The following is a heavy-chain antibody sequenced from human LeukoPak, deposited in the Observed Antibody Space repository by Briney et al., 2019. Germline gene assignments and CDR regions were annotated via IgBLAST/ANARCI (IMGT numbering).Heavy chain of an antibody. CDR3: AKENWVYNWKYDSSGSGINY. Sequence: SGGTLRLSCAASGFTFSSYGMSWVRQAPGKGLEWVSAISGGGGSTYYADSVKGRFTISRDNSKNTLYLQMNSLRAEDTAVYYCAKENWVYNWKYDSSGSGINYWGQGTLVTVSS. V-gene: IGHV3-23*01. CDR1: GFTFSSYG. CDR2: ISGGGGST. D-gene: IGHD3-22*01. J-gene: IGHJ4*02.